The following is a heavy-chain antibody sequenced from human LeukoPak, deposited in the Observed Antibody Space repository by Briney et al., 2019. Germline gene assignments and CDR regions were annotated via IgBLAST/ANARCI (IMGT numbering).Heavy chain of an antibody. D-gene: IGHD3-22*01. CDR2: ISSSSSTI. V-gene: IGHV3-48*01. CDR1: GFTFSSYS. J-gene: IGHJ4*02. Sequence: GGSLRLSCAASGFTFSSYSMNWVRQAPGKGLEWVSYISSSSSTIYYADSVKGRFTISRDNAKNSLYLQMNSLRAEDTAVYCCARDGSRYDSSGYKPFDYWGQGTLVTVSS. CDR3: ARDGSRYDSSGYKPFDY.